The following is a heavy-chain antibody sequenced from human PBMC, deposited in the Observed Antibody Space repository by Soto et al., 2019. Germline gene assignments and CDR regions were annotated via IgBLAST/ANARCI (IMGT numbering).Heavy chain of an antibody. Sequence: QLQLQESGSGLVTPSQTLSLTCAVSGGSISSGGYSWNWIRQPPGKGLEWIGNIYHSGSTYYHASLKSRVTISVDRSKNQFSLKLSSVTAADTAVYYCGRGDYANAFDIWGQGTMVTVSS. D-gene: IGHD4-17*01. CDR1: GGSISSGGYS. J-gene: IGHJ3*02. V-gene: IGHV4-30-2*01. CDR2: IYHSGST. CDR3: GRGDYANAFDI.